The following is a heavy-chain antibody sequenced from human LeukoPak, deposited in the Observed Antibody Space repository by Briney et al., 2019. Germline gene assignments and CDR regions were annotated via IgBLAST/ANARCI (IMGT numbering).Heavy chain of an antibody. D-gene: IGHD3-22*01. V-gene: IGHV4-31*03. Sequence: SETLSLTCTVSGVSISSGGYYWNWFRQHPGKGLEWIGYIYYSGSTLYNLSLKSRVIMSVDTSKNQFSLKLSSVTAADTAVYYCARHQRGWYYYDSSGLVDYWGQGTLVTVSS. J-gene: IGHJ4*02. CDR2: IYYSGST. CDR3: ARHQRGWYYYDSSGLVDY. CDR1: GVSISSGGYY.